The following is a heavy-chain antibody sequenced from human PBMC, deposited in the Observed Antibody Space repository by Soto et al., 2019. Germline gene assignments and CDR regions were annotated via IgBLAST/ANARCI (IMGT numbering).Heavy chain of an antibody. J-gene: IGHJ5*01. CDR3: ARHVRLDISDGSASHIYS. CDR2: VYPGDSDT. V-gene: IGHV5-51*01. Sequence: PGESLKISCKGSGYSFTSYWIGWVRQMPGKGLEWMGIVYPGDSDTRYSPSFQGQVTISADKSITTAYLQWSSLKASGTAMYYCARHVRLDISDGSASHIYSRGQRNLLTISS. CDR1: GYSFTSYW. D-gene: IGHD2-2*03.